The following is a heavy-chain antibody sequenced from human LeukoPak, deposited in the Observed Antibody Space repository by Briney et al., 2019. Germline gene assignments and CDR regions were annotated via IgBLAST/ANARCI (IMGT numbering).Heavy chain of an antibody. CDR2: ISSSSSTI. V-gene: IGHV3-48*01. J-gene: IGHJ4*02. CDR1: GFTFSSYS. D-gene: IGHD1-26*01. Sequence: PGGSLRLSCAASGFTFSSYSMNWVRQAPGKGLEWVSYISSSSSTIYYADSVKGRFTISRDNAKNSLYLQMNSLRAEDTAVYYCARDPSRIVGAKGHYFDYWGQGTLVTVSS. CDR3: ARDPSRIVGAKGHYFDY.